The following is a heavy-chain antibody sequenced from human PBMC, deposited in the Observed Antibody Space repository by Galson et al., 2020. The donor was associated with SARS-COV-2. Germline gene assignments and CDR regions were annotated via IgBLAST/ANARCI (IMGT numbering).Heavy chain of an antibody. Sequence: SESLSLTCTASGGFISTSSYYWNWLRQPPGKGLEWIGSIYYSGSTNHSPSLKSRVTLSIDTSKNQFSLKLNSVTAADTAVYYCARGSGSYYYCYKWGQGTLVTASS. CDR3: ARGSGSYYYCYK. CDR2: IYYSGST. CDR1: GGFISTSSYY. D-gene: IGHD3-10*01. V-gene: IGHV4-39*01. J-gene: IGHJ1*01.